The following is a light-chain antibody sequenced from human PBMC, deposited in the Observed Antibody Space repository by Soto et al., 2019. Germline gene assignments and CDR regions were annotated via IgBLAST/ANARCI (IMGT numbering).Light chain of an antibody. V-gene: IGKV3-15*01. CDR1: QSVSIN. CDR2: GAS. CDR3: QHYNNCGT. J-gene: IGKJ1*01. Sequence: TVLTQSPGTLSLSPGERASLSCRASQSVSINLAWYQQKPGHAPRLLIYGASTRATGIPARFSGSGSGTEFTLSINSMQSEDFAVYYCQHYNNCGTFGQGTKVDIK.